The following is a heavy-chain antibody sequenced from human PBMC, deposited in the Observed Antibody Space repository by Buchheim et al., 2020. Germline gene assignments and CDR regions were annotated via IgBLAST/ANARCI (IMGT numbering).Heavy chain of an antibody. CDR2: LYSGGAT. Sequence: EVQVVESGGGLVQPGGSLRLSCAASGLTVSSNYMSWVRQAPGKGLEWVSVLYSGGATFYADSVKGSFTISRDNSKNTLYLQMNSLRAEDTAVYYCAREGNYSSLPVWGQGTL. CDR1: GLTVSSNY. CDR3: AREGNYSSLPV. V-gene: IGHV3-66*01. D-gene: IGHD6-13*01. J-gene: IGHJ4*02.